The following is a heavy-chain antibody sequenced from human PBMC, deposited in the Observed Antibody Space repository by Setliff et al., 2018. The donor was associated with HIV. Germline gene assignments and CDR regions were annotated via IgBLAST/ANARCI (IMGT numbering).Heavy chain of an antibody. V-gene: IGHV3-66*02. Sequence: GSLRHSCAASGFTVSSYYMSWVRQAPGKGLEWVSTIYSDGNTYHADSVKGRFTLSRDNSENALFLQMNSLRPEDTAVYYCARLRPYNSALDYWGQGTLVTVS. CDR1: GFTVSSYY. D-gene: IGHD3-10*01. J-gene: IGHJ4*02. CDR3: ARLRPYNSALDY. CDR2: IYSDGNT.